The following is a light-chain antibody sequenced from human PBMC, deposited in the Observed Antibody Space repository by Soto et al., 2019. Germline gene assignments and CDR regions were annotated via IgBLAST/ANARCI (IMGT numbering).Light chain of an antibody. Sequence: EIVLTQSPGTLSLSPGERATLSCRASQSVSSSYLAWYQQKPGQAPRLLIYGASSRATGIPDRFSGSGSGTDFPLTISRLDPEYFAFYYCQQYGSSPWPSGQGPRVDI. CDR1: QSVSSSY. V-gene: IGKV3-20*01. CDR2: GAS. J-gene: IGKJ1*01. CDR3: QQYGSSPWP.